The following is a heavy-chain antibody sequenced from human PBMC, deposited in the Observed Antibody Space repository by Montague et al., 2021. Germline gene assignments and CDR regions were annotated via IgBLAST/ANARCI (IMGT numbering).Heavy chain of an antibody. J-gene: IGHJ1*01. CDR1: GFTFRTYG. D-gene: IGHD6-19*01. CDR3: ARESYSSGWYSGDYFQH. CDR2: IASSSGSI. Sequence: SLRLSCAASGFTFRTYGMTWVRQAPGKGLEWVSYIASSSGSIYYADSVRGRFTISRDNPKNSLYLQMNSLRDEDTAVYYCARESYSSGWYSGDYFQHWGQGTLVTVSS. V-gene: IGHV3-48*02.